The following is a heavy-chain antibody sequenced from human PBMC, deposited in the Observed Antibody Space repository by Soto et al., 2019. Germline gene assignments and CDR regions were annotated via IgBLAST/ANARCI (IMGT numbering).Heavy chain of an antibody. CDR2: IYYSGST. CDR3: ASIKINYDYVWGSYRSGHYFDY. J-gene: IGHJ4*02. CDR1: GGSISSYY. D-gene: IGHD3-16*02. Sequence: PSETLSLTCTVSGGSISSYYWSWIRQPPGKGLEWIGYIYYSGSTNYNPSLKSRVTISVDTSKNQFSLKLSSVTAADTAVYYCASIKINYDYVWGSYRSGHYFDYWGQGTLVTVSS. V-gene: IGHV4-59*01.